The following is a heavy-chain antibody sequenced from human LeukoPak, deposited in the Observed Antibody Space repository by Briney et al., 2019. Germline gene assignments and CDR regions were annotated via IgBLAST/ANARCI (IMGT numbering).Heavy chain of an antibody. CDR3: AREAGRFSSSEGDYFDY. CDR2: IYYSGST. J-gene: IGHJ4*02. D-gene: IGHD3-3*01. V-gene: IGHV4-59*01. Sequence: PSETLSLTCTVSGGSISSYYWSWIRQPPGKGLEWIGYIYYSGSTNYNHSLKSRVTTSVDTSKNQFSLKLSSVTAADTAVYYCAREAGRFSSSEGDYFDYWGQGTLVTVSS. CDR1: GGSISSYY.